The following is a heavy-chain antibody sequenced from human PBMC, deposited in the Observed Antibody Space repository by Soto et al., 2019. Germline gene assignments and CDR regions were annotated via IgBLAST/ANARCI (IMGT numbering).Heavy chain of an antibody. CDR2: IWSDGNNR. Sequence: QVQLVESGGGMVQPGRSLRLSCAASGFMFSNHGMHWVRQAPVKGLEWVAVIWSDGNNRYYADSVKGRFTISRDNSKNTVYLQMNSLRAEDTAVYYCVRVDNWNDEASDYWGQGTLVTVSS. D-gene: IGHD1-1*01. CDR3: VRVDNWNDEASDY. V-gene: IGHV3-33*01. CDR1: GFMFSNHG. J-gene: IGHJ4*01.